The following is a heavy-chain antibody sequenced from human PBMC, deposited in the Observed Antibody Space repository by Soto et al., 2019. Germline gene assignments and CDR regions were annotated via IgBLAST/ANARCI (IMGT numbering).Heavy chain of an antibody. J-gene: IGHJ6*02. Sequence: GSLRLSCAASGFTFSSYWMSWVRQAPGKGLEWVANIKQDGSEKYYVDSVKGRFTISRDNAKNSLYLQMNSLRAEDTAVYYCARDPSVVVVAATPYCYYGMDVWGQGT. CDR3: ARDPSVVVVAATPYCYYGMDV. CDR1: GFTFSSYW. D-gene: IGHD2-15*01. CDR2: IKQDGSEK. V-gene: IGHV3-7*01.